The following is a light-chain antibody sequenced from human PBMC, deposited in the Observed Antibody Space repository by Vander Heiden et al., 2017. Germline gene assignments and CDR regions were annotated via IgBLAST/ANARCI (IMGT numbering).Light chain of an antibody. Sequence: QSALTQPRSVSGSPGQSVTISCTGTSSDVGGYNYVSWYQQHPGKAPKVMIYDVSKRPSGVPDRFSASKSGNTASLTISGLQAEDEADYYCCSFAGSWLFGGGTKLTVL. V-gene: IGLV2-11*01. CDR2: DVS. CDR3: CSFAGSWL. J-gene: IGLJ3*02. CDR1: SSDVGGYNY.